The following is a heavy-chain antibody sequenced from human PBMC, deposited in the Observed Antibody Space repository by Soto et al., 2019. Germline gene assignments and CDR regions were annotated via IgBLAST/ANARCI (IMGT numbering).Heavy chain of an antibody. Sequence: QVQLVQSGAEVKKPGASVKVSCKASGYTFTSYGIIWVRQAPGQGLEWMGWISAYNGNTNYAQKLQGRVTMTTDTSXCXXHTERRSLRSDDSAVYYCARSDCSGGSCCAYYFDYWGQGTLVSVSS. V-gene: IGHV1-18*01. J-gene: IGHJ4*02. CDR3: ARSDCSGGSCCAYYFDY. CDR1: GYTFTSYG. CDR2: ISAYNGNT. D-gene: IGHD2-15*01.